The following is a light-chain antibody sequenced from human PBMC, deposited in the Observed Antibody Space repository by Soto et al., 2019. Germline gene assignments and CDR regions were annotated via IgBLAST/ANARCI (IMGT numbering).Light chain of an antibody. V-gene: IGKV1D-12*01. Sequence: DIQMTQAPSSVSAYVGDRVTITSRASPGISSWLAWYQQKPGKAPNLLIYAASSLQSGVPSRFSGSASGTDFTLTISRLQPEDFATYYCQQANSFPIPFGQGTRLEIK. CDR1: PGISSW. CDR2: AAS. CDR3: QQANSFPIP. J-gene: IGKJ5*01.